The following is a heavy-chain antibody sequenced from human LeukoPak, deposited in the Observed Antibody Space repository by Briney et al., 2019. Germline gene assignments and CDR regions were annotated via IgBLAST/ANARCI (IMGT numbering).Heavy chain of an antibody. CDR3: ARATHYGSGSPHYYYYYGMDV. D-gene: IGHD3-10*01. V-gene: IGHV1-8*01. CDR1: GYTFTSYD. Sequence: GASVTVSCKASGYTFTSYDINWVRQATGQGLEWMGWMNPNSGNTGYAQKFQGRVTMTRNTSISTAYMELSSLRSEDTAVYYCARATHYGSGSPHYYYYYGMDVWGQGTTVTVSS. CDR2: MNPNSGNT. J-gene: IGHJ6*02.